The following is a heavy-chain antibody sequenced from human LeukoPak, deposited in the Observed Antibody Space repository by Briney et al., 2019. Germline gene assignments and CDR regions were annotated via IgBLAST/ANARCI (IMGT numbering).Heavy chain of an antibody. Sequence: SETLSLTCGVSGDSITGYYWGWIRQPPGKGLEWIGNIYYTGNTYYNSSLKSRVTISLDTSKNQFSLKLSSVTAADTAVYYCARDVVAAAGTWDYWGQGTRVTVSS. V-gene: IGHV4-39*07. D-gene: IGHD6-13*01. CDR2: IYYTGNT. J-gene: IGHJ4*02. CDR3: ARDVVAAAGTWDY. CDR1: GDSITGYY.